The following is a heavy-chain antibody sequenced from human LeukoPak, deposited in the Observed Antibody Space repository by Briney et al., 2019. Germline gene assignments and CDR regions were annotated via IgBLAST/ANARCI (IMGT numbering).Heavy chain of an antibody. CDR3: ARGGYYDSSGYFDY. J-gene: IGHJ4*02. Sequence: GGTLRLSCEASGFTFSIYGMSWVRQAPGKGLEWVSYISSSGSTIYYADSVKGRFTISRDNAKNSLYLQMNSLRAEDTAVYYCARGGYYDSSGYFDYWGQGTLVTVSS. CDR1: GFTFSIYG. V-gene: IGHV3-48*04. CDR2: ISSSGSTI. D-gene: IGHD3-22*01.